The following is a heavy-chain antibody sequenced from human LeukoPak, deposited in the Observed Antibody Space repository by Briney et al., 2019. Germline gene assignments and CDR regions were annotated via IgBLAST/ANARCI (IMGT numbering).Heavy chain of an antibody. CDR2: IYHSGST. CDR3: AREYSTSSEGDYFDY. V-gene: IGHV4-59*01. J-gene: IGHJ4*02. D-gene: IGHD6-6*01. CDR1: GASITTYY. Sequence: SETLSLTCTVSGASITTYYWTWIRQPPGKGLEWIGYIYHSGSTNYNPSLKSRVTISLDTSKNQFSLRLSSVTAADTAVYFCAREYSTSSEGDYFDYWGQGSLVTVSS.